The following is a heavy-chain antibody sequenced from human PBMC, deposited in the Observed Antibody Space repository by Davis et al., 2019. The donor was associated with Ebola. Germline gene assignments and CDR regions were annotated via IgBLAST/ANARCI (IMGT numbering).Heavy chain of an antibody. V-gene: IGHV3-7*01. J-gene: IGHJ5*02. D-gene: IGHD3-3*01. CDR3: ARAYGLWSVINWFDP. CDR1: GFTFSSYW. Sequence: PGGSLRLSCAASGFTFSSYWMSWVRQAPGKGLEWVANIKQDGSEKYYVDSVKGRFTISRDNSKNTSHLQMIGLRVEDTAVYYCARAYGLWSVINWFDPWGQGTLVTVSS. CDR2: IKQDGSEK.